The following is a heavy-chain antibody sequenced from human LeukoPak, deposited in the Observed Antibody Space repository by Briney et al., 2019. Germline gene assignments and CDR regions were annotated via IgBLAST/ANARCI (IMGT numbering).Heavy chain of an antibody. J-gene: IGHJ4*02. Sequence: ASVKVSCKASGYTFTSYGISWVRQAPGQGLEWMGWISAYNGNTNYAQKLQGRVTMTTDTSTSTAYMELRSLRSDDTAVYYCARLYYDFWSGYYNHIDYWGQGTLVTVSS. D-gene: IGHD3-3*01. V-gene: IGHV1-18*01. CDR1: GYTFTSYG. CDR2: ISAYNGNT. CDR3: ARLYYDFWSGYYNHIDY.